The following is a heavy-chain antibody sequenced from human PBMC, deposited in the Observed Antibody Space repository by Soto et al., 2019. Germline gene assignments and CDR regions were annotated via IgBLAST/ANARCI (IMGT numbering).Heavy chain of an antibody. D-gene: IGHD5-12*01. V-gene: IGHV4-30-4*01. CDR1: GDSISSVYNY. CDR2: ISYSRTT. Sequence: QVQLQESGPGLMKPSQTLSLTCTVSGDSISSVYNYWSWIRQPPGEGLEWIGFISYSRTTSYSPSLKSRIAISLDTSKNQFSLGLTPVTAAATAVYYCGRGSGYSYGLDPWGQGTLVTVSS. CDR3: GRGSGYSYGLDP. J-gene: IGHJ5*02.